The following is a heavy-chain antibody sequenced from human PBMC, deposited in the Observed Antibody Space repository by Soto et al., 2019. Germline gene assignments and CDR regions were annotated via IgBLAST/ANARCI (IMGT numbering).Heavy chain of an antibody. Sequence: QVELVQSGAEVKKPGSSVKVSCKASGGTFSSYTISWVRQAPGQGLEWMGRIIPILGIANYAQKFQGRVTITAENSTITAYMELSSLRSEDTVVYYCAPLLLAHCGGDCPMADYWGQGTLFTFSS. CDR1: GGTFSSYT. D-gene: IGHD2-21*02. CDR2: IIPILGIA. V-gene: IGHV1-69*02. J-gene: IGHJ4*02. CDR3: APLLLAHCGGDCPMADY.